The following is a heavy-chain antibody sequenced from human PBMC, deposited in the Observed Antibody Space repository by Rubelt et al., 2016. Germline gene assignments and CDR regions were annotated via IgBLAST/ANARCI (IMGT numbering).Heavy chain of an antibody. CDR2: IKHDGSEK. J-gene: IGHJ4*02. D-gene: IGHD4-11*01. V-gene: IGHV3-7*04. CDR3: AKDQGVYTNYMYH. CDR1: GFTFSNFW. Sequence: VQLAESGGGVVQPGMSLRLSCAASGFTFSNFWMSWVRQAPGKGLEWVANIKHDGSEKYYVDSVKGRFTISRDNAKNSLFLQMDSLRAEDTAVYYCAKDQGVYTNYMYHWGQGALVTVSS.